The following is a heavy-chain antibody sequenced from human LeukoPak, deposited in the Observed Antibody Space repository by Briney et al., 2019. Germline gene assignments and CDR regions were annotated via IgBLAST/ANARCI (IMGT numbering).Heavy chain of an antibody. Sequence: PSETLSLTCTVSGGSISSYYWSWIRQPPGKGLEWIGYIYYSGSTNYNPSLKSRVTISVDTSKNQFSLKLSSVTAADTAVYYCAREMKQWPKITFQGYYYYMDVWGKGTTVTISS. J-gene: IGHJ6*03. V-gene: IGHV4-59*01. D-gene: IGHD3-16*01. CDR2: IYYSGST. CDR3: AREMKQWPKITFQGYYYYMDV. CDR1: GGSISSYY.